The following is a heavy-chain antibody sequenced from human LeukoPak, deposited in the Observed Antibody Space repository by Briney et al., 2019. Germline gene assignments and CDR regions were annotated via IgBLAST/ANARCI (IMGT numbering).Heavy chain of an antibody. CDR3: ARAPSRIAAAATYFDY. J-gene: IGHJ4*02. Sequence: SQTLSLTCAISGDSVSSNSAAWNWIRQSPSRGLEWLGRTYYRSKWYNDYAVSVKSRIPITPDTSKNQFSLKLNSVTPEDTAVYYCARAPSRIAAAATYFDYWGQGTLVTVSS. CDR2: TYYRSKWYN. D-gene: IGHD6-13*01. V-gene: IGHV6-1*01. CDR1: GDSVSSNSAA.